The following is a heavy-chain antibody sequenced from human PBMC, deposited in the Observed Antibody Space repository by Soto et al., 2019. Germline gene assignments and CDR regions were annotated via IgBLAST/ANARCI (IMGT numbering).Heavy chain of an antibody. CDR1: GGSISSGGYY. V-gene: IGHV4-31*03. CDR2: IYYSGST. CDR3: AREGSDYGGKEIDY. Sequence: SETLSLTCTVSGGSISSGGYYWSWIRQHPGKGLEWIGYIYYSGSTYYNPSLKSRVTISVDTSKNQFSLKLSSVTAADTAVYYCAREGSDYGGKEIDYWGQGTLVTVSS. D-gene: IGHD4-17*01. J-gene: IGHJ4*02.